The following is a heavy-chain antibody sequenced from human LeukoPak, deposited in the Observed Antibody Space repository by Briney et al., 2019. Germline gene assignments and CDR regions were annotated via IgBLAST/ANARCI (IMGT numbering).Heavy chain of an antibody. CDR1: GGSFSGYY. D-gene: IGHD6-13*01. Sequence: KPSETLSLTCAVYGGSFSGYYWSWIRQPPGKGLEWIGEINHSGSTNYNPSLKSRVTISVDTSKNQFSLKLSPVTAADTAVYYCARTAAADDYWGQGTLVTVSS. J-gene: IGHJ4*02. CDR3: ARTAAADDY. V-gene: IGHV4-34*01. CDR2: INHSGST.